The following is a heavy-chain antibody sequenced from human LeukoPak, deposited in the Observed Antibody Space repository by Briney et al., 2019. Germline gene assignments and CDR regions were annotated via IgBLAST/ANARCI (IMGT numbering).Heavy chain of an antibody. Sequence: GGSLRLSCAASGFTFDDYTMHWVRQPPGKGLEWSSIITWDGGTTYYADSVRGRFTISRDNSKNSLFLRMNSLRPEDTALYYCARDRTAEAGNDYYMGVCGNGTTVIVSS. V-gene: IGHV3-43*01. CDR1: GFTFDDYT. CDR2: ITWDGGTT. CDR3: ARDRTAEAGNDYYMGV. J-gene: IGHJ6*03. D-gene: IGHD6-13*01.